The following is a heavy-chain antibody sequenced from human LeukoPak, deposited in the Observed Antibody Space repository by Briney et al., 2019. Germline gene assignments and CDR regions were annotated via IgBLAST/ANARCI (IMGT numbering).Heavy chain of an antibody. V-gene: IGHV4-4*02. Sequence: SETLSLTCAVSGGSISSSNWWSWVRQPPGKGLEWIGEIYHSGSTNYNPSLKSRVTISVDKSKNQFSLKLSSVTAADTAVYYCARDILTGYYPTNVRYDYWGQGTLVTVSS. D-gene: IGHD3-9*01. J-gene: IGHJ4*02. CDR1: GGSISSSNW. CDR3: ARDILTGYYPTNVRYDY. CDR2: IYHSGST.